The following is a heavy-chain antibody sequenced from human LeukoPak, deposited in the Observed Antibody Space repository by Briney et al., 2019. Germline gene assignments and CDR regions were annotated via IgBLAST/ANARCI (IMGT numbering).Heavy chain of an antibody. J-gene: IGHJ4*02. Sequence: PGGSLRLSCEASGFTFSTYTMNWVRQAPGKGLEWVSSISSSSSYIYYAGSVKGRFTISRDNAKNSLYLQMNSLRAEDTAVYYCASLSRWSVDYWGQGTLVTVSS. CDR3: ASLSRWSVDY. D-gene: IGHD6-13*01. CDR2: ISSSSSYI. V-gene: IGHV3-21*01. CDR1: GFTFSTYT.